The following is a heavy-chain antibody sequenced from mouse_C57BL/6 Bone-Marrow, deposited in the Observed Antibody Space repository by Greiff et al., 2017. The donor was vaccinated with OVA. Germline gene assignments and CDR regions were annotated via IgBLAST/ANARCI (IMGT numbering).Heavy chain of an antibody. V-gene: IGHV5-15*01. Sequence: EVKLMESGGGLVQPGGSLKLSCAASGFTFSDYGMAWVRQAPRKGPEWVAFISNLAYSIYYADTVTGRFTISRENAKNTLYLEMSSLRSEDTAMYYCARQAPYYSNYDYAMDYWGQGTSVTVSS. CDR2: ISNLAYSI. J-gene: IGHJ4*01. D-gene: IGHD2-5*01. CDR3: ARQAPYYSNYDYAMDY. CDR1: GFTFSDYG.